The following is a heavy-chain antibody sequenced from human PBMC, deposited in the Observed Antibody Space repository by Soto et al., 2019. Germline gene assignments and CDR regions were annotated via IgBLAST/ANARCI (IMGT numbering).Heavy chain of an antibody. J-gene: IGHJ4*02. D-gene: IGHD5-18*01. CDR3: AKGPWYSYGFWGDY. CDR2: ISYDGSNK. Sequence: GGSLRLSCAASGCTYSGYGRLCIRQAPGKGLEWVAVISYDGSNKYYADSVKGRFTISRDNSKNTLDLQMNSLRAEDTAVYYCAKGPWYSYGFWGDYWGQGTLVTSPQ. V-gene: IGHV3-30*18. CDR1: GCTYSGYG.